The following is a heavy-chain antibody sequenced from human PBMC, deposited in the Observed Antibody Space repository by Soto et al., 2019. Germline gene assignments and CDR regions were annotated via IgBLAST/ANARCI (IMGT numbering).Heavy chain of an antibody. CDR3: ASGGRYQPNWFDP. J-gene: IGHJ5*02. Sequence: LRQTCAASGITFGDNYMSRIRQEKRKGLEWVSYISSSGSTIYYADSVKGRFTISRDNAKNSLYLQMNSLRAEDTAVYYCASGGRYQPNWFDPWGQGTLVSVSS. V-gene: IGHV3-11*01. CDR2: ISSSGSTI. CDR1: GITFGDNY. D-gene: IGHD2-2*01.